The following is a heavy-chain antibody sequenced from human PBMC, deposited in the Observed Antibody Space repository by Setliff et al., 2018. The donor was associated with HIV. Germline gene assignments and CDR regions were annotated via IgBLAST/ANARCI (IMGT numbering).Heavy chain of an antibody. CDR2: IIPILGTA. J-gene: IGHJ6*02. V-gene: IGHV1-69*05. CDR1: GGTFSSYA. Sequence: SVKVSCKASGGTFSSYAISWVRQAPGQGLEWMGGIIPILGTASHAQKFQGRVTITTDESTSTAYMELSSLRFEDTAMYYCASAYCSSTGCYVRWGNGMDVWGQGTTVTSP. CDR3: ASAYCSSTGCYVRWGNGMDV. D-gene: IGHD2-2*01.